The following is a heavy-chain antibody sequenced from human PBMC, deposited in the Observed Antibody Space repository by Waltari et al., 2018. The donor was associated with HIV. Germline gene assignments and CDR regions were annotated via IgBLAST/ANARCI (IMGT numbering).Heavy chain of an antibody. CDR2: ISWNSGSI. V-gene: IGHV3-9*01. CDR3: AKDRGPFIAVAGT. Sequence: EVQLVESGGCLVQPGRSLRLSCAASGFTFDDYAMHWVRQPPGKGLEWVSGISWNSGSIDYADSVKGRFTISRDNTKNSLYLQMNSVRAEDTALYYCAKDRGPFIAVAGTWGQGTLVTVSS. J-gene: IGHJ5*02. CDR1: GFTFDDYA. D-gene: IGHD6-19*01.